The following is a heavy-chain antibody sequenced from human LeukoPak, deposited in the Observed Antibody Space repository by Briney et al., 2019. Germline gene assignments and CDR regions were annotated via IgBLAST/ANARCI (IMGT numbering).Heavy chain of an antibody. CDR1: GFTFSSYE. CDR2: ISTSGSTI. V-gene: IGHV3-48*03. D-gene: IGHD5-24*01. J-gene: IGHJ4*02. Sequence: GGSLRLSSAASGFTFSSYEMNWVRQAPGKGLEWVSYISTSGSTIYYADSVKGRFTISRDDAKNSLSLQMDSLRADDTAFYYCAREPKVTDDYTGAFDYWGPGTLVTVSS. CDR3: AREPKVTDDYTGAFDY.